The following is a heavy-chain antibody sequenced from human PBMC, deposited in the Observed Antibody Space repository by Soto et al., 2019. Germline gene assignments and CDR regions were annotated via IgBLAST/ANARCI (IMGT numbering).Heavy chain of an antibody. V-gene: IGHV4-59*08. CDR2: IYYSGTT. J-gene: IGHJ3*02. CDR1: GGSISSYY. CDR3: ARFYHNMLTAAFDI. Sequence: QVQLQESGPGLVKPSETLSLTCTVSGGSISSYYWSWIRQPPGKGLEWIGYIYYSGTTNYNPSLKRLVTISVDTAKKQFSLKLSSVTAADTAVYYCARFYHNMLTAAFDIWGQGTMVTVSS. D-gene: IGHD3-9*01.